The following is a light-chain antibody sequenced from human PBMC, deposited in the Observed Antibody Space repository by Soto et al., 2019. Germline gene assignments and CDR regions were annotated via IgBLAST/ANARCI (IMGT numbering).Light chain of an antibody. Sequence: QSALTQPPSASGSPGQSVTISCTGTSSDVGGYNFVSWYQQHPGKAPKLMIFEVSKRPSGVPDRFSGSKSGNTASLTVSGLQGGDEADYYCSSYAGSSSMVFGGGTKLTVL. V-gene: IGLV2-8*01. CDR2: EVS. J-gene: IGLJ2*01. CDR3: SSYAGSSSMV. CDR1: SSDVGGYNF.